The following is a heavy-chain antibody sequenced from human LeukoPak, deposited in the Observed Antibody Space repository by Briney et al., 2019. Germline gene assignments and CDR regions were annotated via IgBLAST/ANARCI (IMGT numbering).Heavy chain of an antibody. D-gene: IGHD5-12*01. J-gene: IGHJ6*02. Sequence: GASVKVSCKASGYTFTSYYMHWVRQAPGQGLEWMGIINPSGGSTSYAQKFQGRVTITADESTSTAYMELSSLRSEDTAVYYCARDAGGYDPYYYYGMDVWGQGTTVTVSS. CDR2: INPSGGST. CDR1: GYTFTSYY. V-gene: IGHV1-46*01. CDR3: ARDAGGYDPYYYYGMDV.